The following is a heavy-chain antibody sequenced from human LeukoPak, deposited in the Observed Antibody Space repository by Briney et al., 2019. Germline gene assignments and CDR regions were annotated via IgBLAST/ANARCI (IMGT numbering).Heavy chain of an antibody. CDR1: GFTFSKYG. CDR3: ARDHTIFGVVTYDVFDY. D-gene: IGHD3-3*01. Sequence: GGSLRLSCAASGFTFSKYGMHWVRQAPGKGLEWVSSISSSSSYIYYADSVKGRFTISRDNAKNSLYLQMNSLRAEDTAVYYCARDHTIFGVVTYDVFDYWGQGTLVTVSS. CDR2: ISSSSSYI. J-gene: IGHJ4*02. V-gene: IGHV3-21*01.